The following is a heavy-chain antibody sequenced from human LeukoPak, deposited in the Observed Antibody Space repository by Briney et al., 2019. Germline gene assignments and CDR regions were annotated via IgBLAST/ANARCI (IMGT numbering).Heavy chain of an antibody. Sequence: GASVKVSCKTSGYSFTSQDMHWVRQAPGQSLEWMGWINPNSGGTNYAQKFQGRVTMTRDTSINTAHMELRGLKSDDTAVYYCARDGEAARHITADNWFDPWGQGTLVTVSS. CDR3: ARDGEAARHITADNWFDP. J-gene: IGHJ5*02. D-gene: IGHD6-6*01. V-gene: IGHV1-2*02. CDR2: INPNSGGT. CDR1: GYSFTSQD.